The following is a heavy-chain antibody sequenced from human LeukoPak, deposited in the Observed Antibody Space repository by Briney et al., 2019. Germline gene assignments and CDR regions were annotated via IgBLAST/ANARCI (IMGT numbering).Heavy chain of an antibody. CDR2: ISGRGGRT. CDR3: AKDRRRAVGATEHRPRGFGS. V-gene: IGHV3-23*01. J-gene: IGHJ5*02. CDR1: GCTFSSYG. Sequence: AGSLTLSCPASGCTFSSYGMSWVRQPPGKGLEWVSAISGRGGRTYYADSVKGRLTISRDNYKNTLCLQMNSLRDENTAVYYCAKDRRRAVGATEHRPRGFGSWGQGTLVTVSS. D-gene: IGHD1-26*01.